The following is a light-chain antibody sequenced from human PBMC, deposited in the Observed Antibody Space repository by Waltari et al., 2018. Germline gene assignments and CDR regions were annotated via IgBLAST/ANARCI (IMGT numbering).Light chain of an antibody. J-gene: IGLJ3*02. CDR2: DVT. CDR3: GSYTTTNTLV. V-gene: IGLV2-14*01. Sequence: QSALTQPASVSGSPGQSITISCTGTNRDVGAYNYASWYQQQPGKAPKLLIYDVTRRPSGVSFRFSGSRSGNTASLTISGLQAEDEADYFCGSYTTTNTLVFGGGTKLTVL. CDR1: NRDVGAYNY.